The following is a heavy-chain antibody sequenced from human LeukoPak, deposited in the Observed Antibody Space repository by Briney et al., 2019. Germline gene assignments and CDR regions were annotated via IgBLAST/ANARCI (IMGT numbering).Heavy chain of an antibody. D-gene: IGHD6-13*01. CDR2: IYPGDSDT. V-gene: IGHV5-51*01. CDR3: ARRAAAGTYYYYYMDV. CDR1: GYSFTSYW. J-gene: IGHJ6*03. Sequence: GESLKISCKGSGYSFTSYWIGWVRQMPGKGLEWMGIIYPGDSDTRYSPSFQGQVTISADKSISTAYLQWSSLKASDTAMYYCARRAAAGTYYYYYMDVWGKGTTATVSS.